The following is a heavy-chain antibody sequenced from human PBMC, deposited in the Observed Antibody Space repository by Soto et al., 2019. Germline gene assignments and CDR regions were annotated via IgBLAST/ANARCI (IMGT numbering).Heavy chain of an antibody. Sequence: QVQLVQSGGEVKRPGASVKVSCKTSGYTFSNYGITWVRQAPGQPLEWLGWISLYSDGTNYAQKFQGRVSMTTDTSPTTAYTELSSLRSDDTAFYSCARVVPGAEAWFGPWGQGTLVTVAS. CDR2: ISLYSDGT. CDR1: GYTFSNYG. V-gene: IGHV1-18*01. CDR3: ARVVPGAEAWFGP. D-gene: IGHD2-2*01. J-gene: IGHJ5*02.